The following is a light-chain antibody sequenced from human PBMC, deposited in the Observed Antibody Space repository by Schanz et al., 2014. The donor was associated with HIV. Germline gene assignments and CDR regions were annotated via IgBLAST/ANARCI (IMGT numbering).Light chain of an antibody. CDR3: QQYYSTLYT. CDR2: GAS. Sequence: EIVMTQSPVTLSVSPGERVTLSCRASESVTSNLAWYQQKAGQAPRLLTYGASTRVPGISARFSANGSGTDFTLTISSLQAEDVAVYYCQQYYSTLYTFGQGTKLEIK. V-gene: IGKV3D-15*01. CDR1: ESVTSN. J-gene: IGKJ2*01.